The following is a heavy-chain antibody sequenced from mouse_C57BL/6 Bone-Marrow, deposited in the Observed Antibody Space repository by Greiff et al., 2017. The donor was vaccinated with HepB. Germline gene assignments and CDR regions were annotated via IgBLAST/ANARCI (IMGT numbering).Heavy chain of an antibody. CDR3: AQFYYGSSYFDY. D-gene: IGHD1-1*01. Sequence: QVQLQQPGAELVKPGAPVKMSCKASGYTFTSYWITWVKQRPGQGLEWIGDIYPGSGSTNYNEKFKSKATLTVDTSSSTAYMQLSSLTSEDSAVYYCAQFYYGSSYFDYWGQGTTLTVSS. CDR2: IYPGSGST. J-gene: IGHJ2*01. V-gene: IGHV1-55*01. CDR1: GYTFTSYW.